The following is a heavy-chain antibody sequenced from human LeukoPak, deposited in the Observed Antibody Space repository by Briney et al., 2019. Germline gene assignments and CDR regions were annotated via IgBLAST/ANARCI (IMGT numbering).Heavy chain of an antibody. V-gene: IGHV3-23*01. D-gene: IGHD3-22*01. CDR1: GFTFSSYA. J-gene: IGHJ4*02. CDR3: ARSMYYYDSSGYHFDY. CDR2: ISGSGGST. Sequence: GGSLRLSCAASGFTFSSYAMSWVRQAPGKGLEWVSAISGSGGSTYYADSVKGRFTISRDNSKNTLYLQMNSLGAEDTAVYYCARSMYYYDSSGYHFDYWGQGTLVTVSS.